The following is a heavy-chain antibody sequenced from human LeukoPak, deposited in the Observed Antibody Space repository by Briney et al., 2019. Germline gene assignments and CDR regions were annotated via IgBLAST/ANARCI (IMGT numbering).Heavy chain of an antibody. J-gene: IGHJ4*02. V-gene: IGHV3-30-3*01. CDR1: GFTFSSYA. D-gene: IGHD2-2*01. CDR3: ARALERYCGSTSCSLFDY. Sequence: PGGSLRLSCAASGFTFSSYAMHWVRQAPGKGLEWVAVISYDGSNKYYADSVKGRFTISRDNSKNTLYLQMNSLRAEDTAVYYCARALERYCGSTSCSLFDYWGQGTLVTVSS. CDR2: ISYDGSNK.